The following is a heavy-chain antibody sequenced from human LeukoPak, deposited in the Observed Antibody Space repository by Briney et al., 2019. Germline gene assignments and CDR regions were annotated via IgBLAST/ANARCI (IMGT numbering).Heavy chain of an antibody. D-gene: IGHD3-16*01. Sequence: PSETLSLTCTVSGGSIRSDDFYWGWIRQPPGRGLEWIANVYYRGSTSYHPSFKSRVTVSVDTSKHQFSLQVTSVTAADTAVYYCARFGRIRSYAMDVWGQGTTVTVCS. CDR3: ARFGRIRSYAMDV. CDR2: VYYRGST. J-gene: IGHJ6*02. V-gene: IGHV4-39*01. CDR1: GGSIRSDDFY.